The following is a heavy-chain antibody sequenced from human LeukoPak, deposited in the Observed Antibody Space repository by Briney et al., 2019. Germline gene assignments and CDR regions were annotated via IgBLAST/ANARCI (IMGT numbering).Heavy chain of an antibody. CDR2: ISYDGSNK. CDR3: AKRMVVAAHYYGMDV. Sequence: SGRSLRLSCAASGFTFSSYGMHWVRQAPGKGLGWVAVISYDGSNKYYADSVKGRFTISRDNSKNTLYLQMNSLRAEDTAVYYCAKRMVVAAHYYGMDVWGQGTTVTVSS. CDR1: GFTFSSYG. J-gene: IGHJ6*02. V-gene: IGHV3-30*18. D-gene: IGHD2-15*01.